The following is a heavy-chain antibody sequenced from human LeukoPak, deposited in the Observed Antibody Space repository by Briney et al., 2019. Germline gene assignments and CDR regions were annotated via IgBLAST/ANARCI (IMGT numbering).Heavy chain of an antibody. D-gene: IGHD1-7*01. CDR1: GGSITSSTYY. Sequence: SETLSLTCTVSGGSITSSTYYWVWIRQPPGKGLEWIGTIYNSGAAYYTPSLKSRVTMSADTSKNQGSLKLSSVTAADTAVYYCARHQGGTMYASWGQGTLVTVSS. CDR2: IYNSGAA. V-gene: IGHV4-39*01. J-gene: IGHJ5*02. CDR3: ARHQGGTMYAS.